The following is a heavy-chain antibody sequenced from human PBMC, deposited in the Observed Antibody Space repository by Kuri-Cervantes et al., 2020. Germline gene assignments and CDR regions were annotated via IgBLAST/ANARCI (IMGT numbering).Heavy chain of an antibody. CDR2: SYYSGGT. CDR3: ARVKEGSGAFDI. CDR1: GGSISSSSYY. J-gene: IGHJ3*02. D-gene: IGHD3-10*01. V-gene: IGHV4-39*01. Sequence: SETLSLTCTVSGGSISSSSYYWSWIRQPPGKGLEWIGSSYYSGGTYYNPSLRSRVTISVDTSKNQFSLKLSSVTAADTAVYYCARVKEGSGAFDIWGQGTMVTVSS.